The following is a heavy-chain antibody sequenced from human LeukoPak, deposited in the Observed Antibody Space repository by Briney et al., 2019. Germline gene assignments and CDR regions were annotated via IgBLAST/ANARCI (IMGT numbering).Heavy chain of an antibody. D-gene: IGHD3-16*01. Sequence: ASVTVSCKASGYTFTSYGINWVRQAPGQGLEWMGWISAYNGNTNYAQKLQGRVTMTTDTSTSTAYVELRSLRSDDADVYYCARGGGRYGDAFDIWGQGTVVTVSS. CDR3: ARGGGRYGDAFDI. J-gene: IGHJ3*02. CDR1: GYTFTSYG. CDR2: ISAYNGNT. V-gene: IGHV1-18*01.